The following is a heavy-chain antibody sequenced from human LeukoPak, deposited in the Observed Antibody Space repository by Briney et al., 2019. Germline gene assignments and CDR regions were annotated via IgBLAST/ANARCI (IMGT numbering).Heavy chain of an antibody. CDR3: AKDPQLYCSSTSCYTNYFDY. J-gene: IGHJ4*02. Sequence: GGSLRLSCAASGSTFSNYGMHWVRQAPGKGLEWVAFIRYDGSNKYYADSVKGRFTISRDSSKNTLYLQMNSLRAEDTAVYYCAKDPQLYCSSTSCYTNYFDYWGQGTLVTVSS. V-gene: IGHV3-30*02. CDR1: GSTFSNYG. D-gene: IGHD2-2*02. CDR2: IRYDGSNK.